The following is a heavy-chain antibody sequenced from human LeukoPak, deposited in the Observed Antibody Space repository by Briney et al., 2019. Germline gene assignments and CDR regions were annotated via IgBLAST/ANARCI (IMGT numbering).Heavy chain of an antibody. CDR1: GYTFTSFG. V-gene: IGHV1-18*01. J-gene: IGHJ4*02. CDR2: ISTYNDET. CDR3: ARSGHCSGTGCYAEGIDY. Sequence: ASVKVSCKASGYTFTSFGIHWVRQAPGQGLEWMGWISTYNDETNYAQKLQGRVTITTDESTSTAYMEVTNLRSDDTAIYYCARSGHCSGTGCYAEGIDYWGQGTLVTVSS. D-gene: IGHD2-2*01.